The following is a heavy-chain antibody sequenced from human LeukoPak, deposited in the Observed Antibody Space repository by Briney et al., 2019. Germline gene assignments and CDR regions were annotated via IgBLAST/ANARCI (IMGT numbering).Heavy chain of an antibody. J-gene: IGHJ5*02. D-gene: IGHD3-9*01. CDR3: ARDPNYDFLTGYYEP. CDR1: GGSISSGSYY. V-gene: IGHV4-61*02. Sequence: SETLSLTCTVSGGSISSGSYYWTWIRQPAGKGLEWIGRIYTSGSTNYNPSLKSRVTISVDTSKNQFSLRLSSVTAADTAVYYCARDPNYDFLTGYYEPWGQGTLVTVSS. CDR2: IYTSGST.